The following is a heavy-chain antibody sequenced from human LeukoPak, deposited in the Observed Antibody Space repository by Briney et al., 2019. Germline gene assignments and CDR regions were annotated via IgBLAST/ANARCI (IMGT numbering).Heavy chain of an antibody. CDR3: ARSPSGSSSRWFDA. V-gene: IGHV4-4*02. Sequence: PSETLSLTCAVSGDSISSYSWWNWVRQPPGKGLEWIGEIYHSGTTNYNPSLKSRVTMSLDKSKKQFSLKLSSVTAADTAVYYCARSPSGSSSRWFDAWGLGTLVTVSS. CDR2: IYHSGTT. J-gene: IGHJ5*02. D-gene: IGHD1-26*01. CDR1: GDSISSYSW.